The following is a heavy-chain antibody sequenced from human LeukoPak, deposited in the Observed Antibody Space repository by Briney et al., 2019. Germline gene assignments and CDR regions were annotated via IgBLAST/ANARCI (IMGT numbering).Heavy chain of an antibody. D-gene: IGHD6-19*01. J-gene: IGHJ4*02. V-gene: IGHV1-18*01. CDR2: ISAYNGNT. CDR1: GYTFTSYG. CDR3: ARDKSSGWYENHFDY. Sequence: ASVKVSCKASGYTFTSYGISWVRQAPGQGLEWMGWISAYNGNTNYAQKLQGRVTMTTDTSTSTAYMELRSLRSDDTAVYYCARDKSSGWYENHFDYWGQGTLVTVSS.